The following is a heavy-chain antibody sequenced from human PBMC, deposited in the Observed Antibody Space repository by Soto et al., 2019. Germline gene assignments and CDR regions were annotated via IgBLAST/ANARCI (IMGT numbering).Heavy chain of an antibody. CDR2: ISAYNNNT. CDR3: AGDSLGIAAAGTLAKYYYYGMDF. Sequence: ASVKVSCEASGYTFTSYGISWLRQAPGQGLEWMRWISAYNNNTTYAQKLQGRVTMTTDTSTSTAYMELRSLRSDDTAVYYCAGDSLGIAAAGTLAKYYYYGMDFWGQGTTVTVSS. D-gene: IGHD6-13*01. CDR1: GYTFTSYG. J-gene: IGHJ6*02. V-gene: IGHV1-18*01.